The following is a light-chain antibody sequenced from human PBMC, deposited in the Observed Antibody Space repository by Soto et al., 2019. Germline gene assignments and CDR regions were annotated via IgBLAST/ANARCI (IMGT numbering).Light chain of an antibody. J-gene: IGKJ1*01. Sequence: EIVLTQSPGTLSLFPGERATLSCRASQSISSSYLAWYQQKPGQAPRLLIYGASSRATGIPDRFSGAGSATDFTLTISRLEPEAFAVYYCHHYGSAPAWTFGQGPKVEI. CDR3: HHYGSAPAWT. CDR2: GAS. CDR1: QSISSSY. V-gene: IGKV3-20*01.